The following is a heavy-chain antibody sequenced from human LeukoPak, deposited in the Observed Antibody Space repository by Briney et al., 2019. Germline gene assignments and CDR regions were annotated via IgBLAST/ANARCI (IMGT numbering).Heavy chain of an antibody. CDR2: IYYSGST. CDR1: GGSISSSSYY. D-gene: IGHD2-2*01. J-gene: IGHJ4*02. V-gene: IGHV4-39*07. Sequence: SETLSLTCTVSGGSISSSSYYWGWIRQPPGKGLEWIGNIYYSGSTNYNPSLKSRVTISVDTSKNQFSLKLSSVTAADAAVYYCARRSTSCRLDYWGQGTLVTVSS. CDR3: ARRSTSCRLDY.